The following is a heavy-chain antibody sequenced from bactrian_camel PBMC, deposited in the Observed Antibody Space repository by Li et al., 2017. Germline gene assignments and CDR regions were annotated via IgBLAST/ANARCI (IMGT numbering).Heavy chain of an antibody. V-gene: IGHV3S1*01. CDR3: AADRMACLRPSVQLEAYNF. J-gene: IGHJ4*01. Sequence: HVQLVESGGGTVQAGGSLTLSCRASVPINRYCLAWFRQAPGKEREGVAAIDTGDSSTYYLNSVEGRFTISPGNATNTVSLQMNSLKPEDTAMYYCAADRMACLRPSVQLEAYNFWGQGTQVTVS. CDR2: IDTGDSST. CDR1: VPINRYC.